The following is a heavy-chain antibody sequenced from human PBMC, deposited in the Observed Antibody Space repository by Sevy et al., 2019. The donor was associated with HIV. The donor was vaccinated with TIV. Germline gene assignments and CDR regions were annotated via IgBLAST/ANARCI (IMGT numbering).Heavy chain of an antibody. V-gene: IGHV1-8*01. CDR1: GYTFTSYD. J-gene: IGHJ6*02. D-gene: IGHD6-13*01. CDR3: ARADLDSSTFFYYYGMDV. CDR2: MQPDSGKR. Sequence: ASVKVSCKTSGYTFTSYDINWVRQATGQGLEWMGWMQPDSGKRGYAQKFQGRVTMPTNTSISTAYMELRSLRSEDSAVYYCARADLDSSTFFYYYGMDVWGQGTTVTVSS.